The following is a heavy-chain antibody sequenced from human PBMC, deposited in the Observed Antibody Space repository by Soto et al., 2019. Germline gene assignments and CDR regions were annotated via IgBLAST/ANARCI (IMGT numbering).Heavy chain of an antibody. CDR1: GGSFSGYY. D-gene: IGHD3-10*01. CDR2: INHSGST. V-gene: IGHV4-34*01. Sequence: QVQLQQWGAGLLKPSETLSLTRAVYGGSFSGYYWSWIRQPPGKGLEWIGEINHSGSTNYNPSLKSRVTISVDTSKNQFSLKLSSVTAADTAVYYCARWGIRYYGSGSYFDPWGQGTLVTVSS. J-gene: IGHJ5*02. CDR3: ARWGIRYYGSGSYFDP.